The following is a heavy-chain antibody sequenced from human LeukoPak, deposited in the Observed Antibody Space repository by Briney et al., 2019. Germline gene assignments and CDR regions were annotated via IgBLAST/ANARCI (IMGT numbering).Heavy chain of an antibody. V-gene: IGHV1-2*02. CDR2: INPNSGGT. CDR1: GYTFTTYY. Sequence: HGESPKISCKGSGYTFTTYYMHWVRQAPVQGLEWMGWINPNSGGTNYAQKFQGRVTMTRDTSITTAYMELSRLTSDDTAVYYCAIAPGAFDMWGQGTMVTVSS. J-gene: IGHJ3*02. CDR3: AIAPGAFDM.